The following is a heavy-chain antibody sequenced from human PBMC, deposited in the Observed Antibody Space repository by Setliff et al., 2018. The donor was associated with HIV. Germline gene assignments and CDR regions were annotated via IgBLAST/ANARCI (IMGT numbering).Heavy chain of an antibody. J-gene: IGHJ3*02. V-gene: IGHV5-51*01. CDR1: GYSFTSYW. CDR2: IHPGDSDI. CDR3: ARDRSNYVGLDAFDI. D-gene: IGHD4-4*01. Sequence: PGESLKISCKGSGYSFTSYWIGWVRQMPGKGLEWMGIIHPGDSDIRYSPSFQGQVTFSADKSISTAYLQWSSLKASDTAMYYCARDRSNYVGLDAFDIWGQGTMVTVSS.